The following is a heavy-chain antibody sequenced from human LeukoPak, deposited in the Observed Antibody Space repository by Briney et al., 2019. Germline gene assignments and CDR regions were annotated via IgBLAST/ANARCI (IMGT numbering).Heavy chain of an antibody. CDR3: ARSSSGWYYFDY. J-gene: IGHJ4*02. D-gene: IGHD6-19*01. Sequence: SVKVSCKASGGTFSSYAISWVRQAPGQGHEWMGGIIPIFGTANYAQKFQGRVTITADESTSTAYMELSSLRSEDTAVYYCARSSSGWYYFDYWGQGTLVTVSS. CDR1: GGTFSSYA. CDR2: IIPIFGTA. V-gene: IGHV1-69*13.